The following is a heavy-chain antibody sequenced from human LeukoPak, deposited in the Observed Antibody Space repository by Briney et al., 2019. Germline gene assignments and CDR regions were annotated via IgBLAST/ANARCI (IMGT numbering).Heavy chain of an antibody. CDR2: ISGSGT. D-gene: IGHD3-22*01. V-gene: IGHV3-23*01. Sequence: GGSLRLSCAASGFSFSSYVMTWVRQAPGKGLEWVSGISGSGTQYADSVKGRFTISRDNSKNMLYLQMNSLRAEDTAVYYCAKGYYDSSGYYPNVASDYWGQGTLVTVSS. CDR3: AKGYYDSSGYYPNVASDY. CDR1: GFSFSSYV. J-gene: IGHJ4*02.